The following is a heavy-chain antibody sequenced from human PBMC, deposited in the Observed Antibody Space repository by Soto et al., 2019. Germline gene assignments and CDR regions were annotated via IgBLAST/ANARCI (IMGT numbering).Heavy chain of an antibody. CDR1: GFTFSSYG. D-gene: IGHD3-3*01. CDR2: ISGSGAAT. Sequence: EVQLLESGGGLVQPGGSLRLSCASSGFTFSSYGMTWVRRPPGKGLEWVSAISGSGAATYYADSVQDRFTISRDNSNNTLYLQMNSLRAEDTAVYSCAKVLYGVVTYFDSWGQGTLVTVSS. CDR3: AKVLYGVVTYFDS. J-gene: IGHJ4*02. V-gene: IGHV3-23*01.